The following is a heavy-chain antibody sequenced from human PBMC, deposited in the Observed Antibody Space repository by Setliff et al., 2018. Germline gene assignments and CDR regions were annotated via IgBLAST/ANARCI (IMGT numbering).Heavy chain of an antibody. Sequence: PGESLKISCKGSGYSFTSYWIGWVRQMPGKGLEWMGIIYPGDPDTRYSPSFQGQVTVSADRSISTAYLQWSSLKASDTAMYYCARALASAGTVFFDYWGQGTLVTVSS. V-gene: IGHV5-51*01. CDR3: ARALASAGTVFFDY. D-gene: IGHD6-13*01. J-gene: IGHJ4*02. CDR1: GYSFTSYW. CDR2: IYPGDPDT.